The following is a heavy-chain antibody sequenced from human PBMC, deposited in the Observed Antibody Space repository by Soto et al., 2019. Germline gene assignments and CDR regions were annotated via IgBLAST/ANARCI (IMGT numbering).Heavy chain of an antibody. CDR3: TPDPGGGVTPREVPDY. Sequence: GRCRRRSCAAAGFTLSNSWMSWVRLAPEKGMKWIGRIKSQSDGGTIDNAAPMKGRFTISRDDSKSTLYLQMNSLKTEDTAVHYSTPDPGGGVTPREVPDYWRRGTLVAVSS. V-gene: IGHV3-15*01. CDR2: IKSQSDGGTI. CDR1: GFTLSNSW. J-gene: IGHJ4*02. D-gene: IGHD2-8*01.